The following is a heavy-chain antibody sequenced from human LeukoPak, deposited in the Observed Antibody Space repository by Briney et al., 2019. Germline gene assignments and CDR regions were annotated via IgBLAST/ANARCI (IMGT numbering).Heavy chain of an antibody. V-gene: IGHV4-39*01. D-gene: IGHD1-26*01. Sequence: SETLSLTCSVPAGSVFSSTFYWGWLRQPPGKGLEWIGNMYYDGSTYYNPSRKSPVSIYLDTPNNQFSLKLTSAAAAAEAVSLCARRSDSGSADGEDYFDFWGQGTLVTVSS. CDR3: ARRSDSGSADGEDYFDF. J-gene: IGHJ4*02. CDR2: MYYDGST. CDR1: AGSVFSSTFY.